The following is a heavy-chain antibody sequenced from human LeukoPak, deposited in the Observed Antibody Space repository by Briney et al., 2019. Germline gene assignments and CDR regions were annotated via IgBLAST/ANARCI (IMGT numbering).Heavy chain of an antibody. V-gene: IGHV1-2*02. D-gene: IGHD6-13*01. CDR2: INPNSGGT. CDR3: ARDREGAAAAFHCGMDV. Sequence: ASVKVSCKASEYTFTGYYMHWVRQAPGQGLEWMGWINPNSGGTNYAQKFQGRVTMTRDTSISTAYMELSRLRSDDTAAYYCARDREGAAAAFHCGMDVWGQGTTVTVSS. CDR1: EYTFTGYY. J-gene: IGHJ6*02.